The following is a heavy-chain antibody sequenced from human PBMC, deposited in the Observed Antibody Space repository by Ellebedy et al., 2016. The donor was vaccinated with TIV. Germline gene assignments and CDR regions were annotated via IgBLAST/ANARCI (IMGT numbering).Heavy chain of an antibody. V-gene: IGHV4-31*03. CDR1: GGPISSGGYY. Sequence: LRLSXTVSGGPISSGGYYWSWIRQHPGKGLEWIGYIYYSGSTYYNPSLKSRVTISVDTSKNQFSLKLSSVTAADTPVYYCARGVDSSTNWFDPWGQGTLVTVSS. CDR2: IYYSGST. D-gene: IGHD3-22*01. CDR3: ARGVDSSTNWFDP. J-gene: IGHJ5*02.